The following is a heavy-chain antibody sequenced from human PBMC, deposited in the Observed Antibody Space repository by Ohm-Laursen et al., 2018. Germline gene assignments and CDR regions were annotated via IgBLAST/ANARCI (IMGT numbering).Heavy chain of an antibody. CDR3: AKYDSKHFDY. CDR2: ISGSGDNT. Sequence: SLRLSCTASGFTFSNYAMSWVRQAPGKGLEWVSGISGSGDNTYYADSVKGRFTVSRDNSKSTLYLQMNSLRVEDTAVYYCAKYDSKHFDYWGQGTLVTVSA. CDR1: GFTFSNYA. V-gene: IGHV3-23*01. J-gene: IGHJ4*02. D-gene: IGHD3-16*01.